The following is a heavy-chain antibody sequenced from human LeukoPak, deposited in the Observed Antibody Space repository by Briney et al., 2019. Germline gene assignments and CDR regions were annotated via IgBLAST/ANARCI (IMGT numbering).Heavy chain of an antibody. CDR2: VTNKANNYTS. J-gene: IGHJ4*02. CDR3: TRDWPGGDSEEAFDY. D-gene: IGHD2-21*02. V-gene: IGHV3-72*01. CDR1: GFTFSDHS. Sequence: GGSLRLSCAASGFTFSDHSMNWVRQAPGKGLEWVGRVTNKANNYTSQYAASVKDRFTISRDNSENSLYLQMNSLKTEDTAVYYCTRDWPGGDSEEAFDYWGQGTLVTVSS.